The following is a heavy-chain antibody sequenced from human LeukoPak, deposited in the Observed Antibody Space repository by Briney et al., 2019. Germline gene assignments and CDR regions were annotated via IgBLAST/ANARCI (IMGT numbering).Heavy chain of an antibody. CDR1: GFTFSSYA. CDR2: ISGSGGST. CDR3: ASHPIVGATVLDY. J-gene: IGHJ4*02. V-gene: IGHV3-23*01. Sequence: LPGGSLRLSCAASGFTFSSYAMSRVRQAPGKGLEWVSAISGSGGSTYYADSVKGRFTISRDNSKNTLYLQMNSLRAEDTAVYYCASHPIVGATVLDYWGQGTLVTVSS. D-gene: IGHD1-26*01.